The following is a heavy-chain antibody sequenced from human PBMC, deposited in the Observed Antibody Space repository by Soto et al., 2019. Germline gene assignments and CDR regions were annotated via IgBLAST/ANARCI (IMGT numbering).Heavy chain of an antibody. J-gene: IGHJ4*02. CDR2: ISSTTNYI. CDR1: GFTFTRYS. Sequence: PGGSLRLSCAASGFTFTRYSMNWVRQAPGKGLEWVSSISSTTNYIYYGDSMKGRFTISRDNRKNSLYLEMHSLRAEDTAVYDRAGGSEDLTSNFDYWGQGTLVTVSS. CDR3: AGGSEDLTSNFDY. V-gene: IGHV3-21*06.